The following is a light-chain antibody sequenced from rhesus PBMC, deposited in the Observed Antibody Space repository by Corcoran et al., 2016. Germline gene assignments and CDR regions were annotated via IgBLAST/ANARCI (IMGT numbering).Light chain of an antibody. CDR1: QGISSW. J-gene: IGKJ1*01. V-gene: IGKV1-21*01. CDR3: QQYNRAPRT. Sequence: DIQMTQSPSSLSASVGDRVTITCRASQGISSWLAWYQQKPGKAPKLQIYKASSLQSGVPSRISGIVSVTDFTLTISSLQPEDFATYYCQQYNRAPRTFGQGTKVEIK. CDR2: KAS.